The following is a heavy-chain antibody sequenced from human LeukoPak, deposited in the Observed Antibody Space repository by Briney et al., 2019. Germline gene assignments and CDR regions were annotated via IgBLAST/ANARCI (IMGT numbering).Heavy chain of an antibody. CDR3: AKGLTGNFDY. V-gene: IGHV3-23*01. CDR1: GFTFSTYA. D-gene: IGHD4/OR15-4a*01. CDR2: ITGSGGAT. Sequence: GGSLRLSCATSGFTFSTYAVNWVRQAPGKGLEWVSAITGSGGATYYADSVKGRFTISRDNSKNTLYLQMNSLRAEDTAVYYCAKGLTGNFDYWGQGTLVTVSS. J-gene: IGHJ4*02.